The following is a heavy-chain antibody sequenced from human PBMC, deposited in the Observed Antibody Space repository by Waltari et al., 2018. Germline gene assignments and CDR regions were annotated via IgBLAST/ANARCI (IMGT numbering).Heavy chain of an antibody. CDR3: ARGGHSSSSGNFDY. J-gene: IGHJ4*02. V-gene: IGHV1-8*03. CDR2: MNPNIGNT. CDR1: GYTFTSYD. Sequence: QVQLVQSGAEVKKPGASVKVSCKASGYTFTSYDINWVRQATGQGLEWMGWMNPNIGNTGYEQRFQGRVTITRNTSISTAYMELSSLRSEDTAVYYCARGGHSSSSGNFDYWGQGTLVTVSS. D-gene: IGHD6-6*01.